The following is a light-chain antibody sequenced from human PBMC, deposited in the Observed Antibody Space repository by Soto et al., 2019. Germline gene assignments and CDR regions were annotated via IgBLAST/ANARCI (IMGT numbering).Light chain of an antibody. CDR3: QQYISFPHT. CDR2: KAS. J-gene: IGKJ2*01. V-gene: IGKV1-5*03. CDR1: QNIISW. Sequence: DIQMTQSPSTLSASVGDRVTITCRASQNIISWLAWYQQKPGKAPKLLTYKASILESGVPSRFSGSGSGTEFTLTINSLQPDDFATYYCQQYISFPHTFGQGTKLEIK.